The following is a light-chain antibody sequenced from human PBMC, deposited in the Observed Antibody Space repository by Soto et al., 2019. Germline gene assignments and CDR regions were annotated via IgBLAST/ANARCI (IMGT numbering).Light chain of an antibody. Sequence: VLTQSPATLFLSPGERATLSCRASQTVSRYLAWYQQKPGQAPRLLIYYASNRATGSPARFSGRGSGTDYTLTISSLEPEDFAVYYCQQRSTWPLFTFGGGTKVEI. CDR2: YAS. CDR1: QTVSRY. V-gene: IGKV3-11*01. J-gene: IGKJ4*01. CDR3: QQRSTWPLFT.